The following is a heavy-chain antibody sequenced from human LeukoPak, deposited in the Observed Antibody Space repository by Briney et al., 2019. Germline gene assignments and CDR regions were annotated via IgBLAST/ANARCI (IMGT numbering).Heavy chain of an antibody. J-gene: IGHJ5*02. Sequence: GGSLRLSCAASGFTFGSYWMSWVRQAPEKGLEWVANIKQDGSEKYYVDSVKGRFTISRDNAKNSLYLQMNSLRAEDTAVYYCAREIAVAGSGNWFDPWGQGTLVTVSS. V-gene: IGHV3-7*01. D-gene: IGHD6-19*01. CDR2: IKQDGSEK. CDR1: GFTFGSYW. CDR3: AREIAVAGSGNWFDP.